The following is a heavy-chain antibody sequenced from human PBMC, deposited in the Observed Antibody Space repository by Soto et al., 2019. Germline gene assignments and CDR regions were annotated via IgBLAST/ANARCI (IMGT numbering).Heavy chain of an antibody. CDR3: ARRGGSINWFDP. Sequence: SETLSLTCTVSGDSISSYSYYWGWIRQPPGRGLEWIGSIYYSGNTNYKPSLKSRVTISADTSKNQFSLKLSFVTAADTAMYYCARRGGSINWFDPWGQGTLVT. V-gene: IGHV4-39*01. J-gene: IGHJ5*02. CDR2: IYYSGNT. D-gene: IGHD3-16*01. CDR1: GDSISSYSYY.